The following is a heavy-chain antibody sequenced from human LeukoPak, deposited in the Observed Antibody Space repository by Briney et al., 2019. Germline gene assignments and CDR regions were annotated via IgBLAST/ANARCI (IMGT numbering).Heavy chain of an antibody. CDR1: GGTFISYA. CDR3: ARGPLYCSSTSCLLRY. V-gene: IGHV1-69*13. Sequence: SVKVSCKASGGTFISYAISWVRQAPGQGLEWMGGIITIFGTANYAQKFQGRVTITADESTGTAYMELSSLRSEDTAVYYCARGPLYCSSTSCLLRYWGQGTLVTVSS. J-gene: IGHJ4*02. CDR2: IITIFGTA. D-gene: IGHD2-2*01.